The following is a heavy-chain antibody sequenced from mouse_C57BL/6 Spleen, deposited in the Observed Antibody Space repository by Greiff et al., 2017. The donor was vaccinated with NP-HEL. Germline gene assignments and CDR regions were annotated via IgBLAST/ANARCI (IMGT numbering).Heavy chain of an antibody. J-gene: IGHJ3*01. CDR3: ARGKDYDGYPWFAY. CDR1: GYSITSGYY. D-gene: IGHD2-3*01. Sequence: VQLKESGPGLVKPSQSLSLTCSVTGYSITSGYYWNWIRQFPGNKLEWMGYISYDGSNNYNPSLKNRISITRDTSKNQFFLKLNSVTTEDTATYYCARGKDYDGYPWFAYWGQGTLVTVSA. CDR2: ISYDGSN. V-gene: IGHV3-6*01.